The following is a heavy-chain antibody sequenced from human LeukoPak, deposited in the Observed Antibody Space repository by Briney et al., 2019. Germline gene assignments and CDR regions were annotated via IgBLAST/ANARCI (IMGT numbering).Heavy chain of an antibody. CDR2: IYSGGST. J-gene: IGHJ3*02. D-gene: IGHD3-9*01. CDR1: GFTVSSNY. CDR3: AGASGDILTGYYADAFDI. V-gene: IGHV3-66*01. Sequence: QPGGSLRLSCAASGFTVSSNYMSWVRQAPGKGLEWVSVIYSGGSTYYADSVKGRFTISRDNSKNTLYLQMNSLRAEDTAVYYCAGASGDILTGYYADAFDIWGQGTMVTVSS.